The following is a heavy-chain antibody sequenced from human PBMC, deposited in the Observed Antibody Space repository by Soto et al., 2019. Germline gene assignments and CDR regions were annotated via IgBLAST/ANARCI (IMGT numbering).Heavy chain of an antibody. D-gene: IGHD6-13*01. CDR2: INHSGST. V-gene: IGHV4-34*01. CDR1: GGSFSGYY. J-gene: IGHJ6*02. Sequence: KTSETLSLTCAVYGGSFSGYYWSWIRQPPGKGLEWIGEINHSGSTNYNPSLKSRVTISVDTSKNQFSLKLSSVTAADTAVYYCASCSSTPYGMDVWGQGTTVTVSS. CDR3: ASCSSTPYGMDV.